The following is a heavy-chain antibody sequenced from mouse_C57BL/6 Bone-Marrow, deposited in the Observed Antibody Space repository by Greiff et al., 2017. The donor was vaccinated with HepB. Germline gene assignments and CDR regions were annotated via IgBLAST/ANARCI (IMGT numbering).Heavy chain of an antibody. Sequence: QVQLQQPGAELVMPGASVKLSCKASGYTFTSYWMHWVKQRPGQGLEWIGEIDPSDSYTNYNQKFKGKSTLTVDKSSSTADMQLSSLTSEDSAVYYCARLGLRGYFDVWGTGTTVTVAS. CDR1: GYTFTSYW. CDR3: ARLGLRGYFDV. J-gene: IGHJ1*03. D-gene: IGHD1-1*01. V-gene: IGHV1-69*01. CDR2: IDPSDSYT.